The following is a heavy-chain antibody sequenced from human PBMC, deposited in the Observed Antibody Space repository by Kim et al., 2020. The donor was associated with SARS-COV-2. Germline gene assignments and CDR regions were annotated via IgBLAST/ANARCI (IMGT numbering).Heavy chain of an antibody. Sequence: ASVKVSCKASGYPFTSYAMHWVCQAPGQRLEWMGWINAGNGNTKYSQKFQGRDTITRDTSASTAYMELSSLRSEDTAVYYCARAPDFYYYDSSGYLDYWGQGTLVTVSS. J-gene: IGHJ4*02. V-gene: IGHV1-3*01. CDR3: ARAPDFYYYDSSGYLDY. CDR1: GYPFTSYA. CDR2: INAGNGNT. D-gene: IGHD3-22*01.